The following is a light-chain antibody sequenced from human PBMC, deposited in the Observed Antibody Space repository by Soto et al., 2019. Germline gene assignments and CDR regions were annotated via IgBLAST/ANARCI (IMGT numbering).Light chain of an antibody. CDR2: DAS. V-gene: IGKV1-5*01. Sequence: DIQMTQSPSTLSASVGDRVTITCRASQSIRPWLAWYQQKPGKAPKLLIYDASTLESGVPSRFSGSGSGTDFTLTISSLQSDDFANYYCQQYNSYSAITFGGGTKVDIK. CDR1: QSIRPW. CDR3: QQYNSYSAIT. J-gene: IGKJ4*01.